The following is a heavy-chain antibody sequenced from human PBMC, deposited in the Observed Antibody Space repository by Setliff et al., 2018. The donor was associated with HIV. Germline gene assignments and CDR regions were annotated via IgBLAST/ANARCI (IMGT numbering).Heavy chain of an antibody. D-gene: IGHD1-26*01. J-gene: IGHJ5*02. CDR2: ISPYTGNT. Sequence: ASVKVSCKASGYSFINYGISWVRQAPGQGPEWMGWISPYTGNTDYAPRLLGRVTMTTDTSTSTAYLELRSLTSDDTAVYYCARARLQGIVTAVGPRDNCLDPWGQGTTGHRLL. V-gene: IGHV1-18*01. CDR1: GYSFINYG. CDR3: ARARLQGIVTAVGPRDNCLDP.